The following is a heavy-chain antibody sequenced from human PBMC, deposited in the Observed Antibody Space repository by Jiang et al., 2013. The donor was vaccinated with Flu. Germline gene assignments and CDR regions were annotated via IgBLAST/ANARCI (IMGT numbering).Heavy chain of an antibody. D-gene: IGHD3-22*01. Sequence: VQLVESGGGLVQPGGSLRLSCAASGFTFSSYSMNWVRQAPGKGLEWVSYISSSSSTIYYADSVKGRFTISRDNAKNSLYLQMNSLRDEDTAVYYCARGFPSTYYYDSSGYESPFDYWGQGTLVTVSS. CDR2: ISSSSSTI. CDR3: ARGFPSTYYYDSSGYESPFDY. V-gene: IGHV3-48*02. J-gene: IGHJ4*02. CDR1: GFTFSSYS.